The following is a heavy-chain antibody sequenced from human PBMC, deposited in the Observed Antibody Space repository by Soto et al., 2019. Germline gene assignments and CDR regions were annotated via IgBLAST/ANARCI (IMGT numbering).Heavy chain of an antibody. Sequence: QVQLVQSGAEVKKPGASVKVSCKASGYTFTSYGISWVRQAPGQGLEWMGWISAYNGNTNYAQKLQGRVTMTTGTSTSTAYMELRSLRSDDTAVYYCARDPIHTAMVTSDWFDPWGQGTLVTVSS. V-gene: IGHV1-18*04. CDR1: GYTFTSYG. CDR3: ARDPIHTAMVTSDWFDP. J-gene: IGHJ5*02. CDR2: ISAYNGNT. D-gene: IGHD5-18*01.